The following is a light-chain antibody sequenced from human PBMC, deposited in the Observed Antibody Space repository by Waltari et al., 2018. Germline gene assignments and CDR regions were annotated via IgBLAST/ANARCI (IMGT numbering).Light chain of an antibody. CDR3: CSYAGSYTLV. CDR1: SRSVGRFNY. Sequence: SALTPPRSVSGSPGQSVTISCSGTSRSVGRFNYVSWHQQHPGKAPKPMIYDVNKRPSGVPDRFSGSKSGNTASLTISGLQAEDEADYYCCSYAGSYTLVFGGGTKLTVL. V-gene: IGLV2-11*01. J-gene: IGLJ3*02. CDR2: DVN.